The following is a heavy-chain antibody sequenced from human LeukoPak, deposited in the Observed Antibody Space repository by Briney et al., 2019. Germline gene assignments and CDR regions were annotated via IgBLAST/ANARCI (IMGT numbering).Heavy chain of an antibody. CDR2: ISYDGSNK. J-gene: IGHJ4*02. CDR1: GFTFSSYA. CDR3: ASHSDYGDYTTMRY. D-gene: IGHD4-17*01. V-gene: IGHV3-30-3*01. Sequence: PGRSLRLSCAASGFTFSSYAMHWVRQAPGKGLEWVAVISYDGSNKYYADSVKGRFTISRDKSKNTLYLQMNSLRAEDTAVYYCASHSDYGDYTTMRYWGQGTLVTVSS.